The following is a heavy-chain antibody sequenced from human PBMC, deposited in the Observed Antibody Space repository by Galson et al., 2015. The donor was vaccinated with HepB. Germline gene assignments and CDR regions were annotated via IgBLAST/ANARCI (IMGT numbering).Heavy chain of an antibody. CDR2: ISSSGSTV. D-gene: IGHD6-19*01. Sequence: SLRLSCAASGFTFGSYTMNWVRQAPGKGLEWVSYISSSGSTVYYADSVKGRFTISRDNAKNSLYLQMNSLRDEDTAVYYCASSTFVAGTFDYWGQGTLVTVSS. CDR3: ASSTFVAGTFDY. J-gene: IGHJ4*02. V-gene: IGHV3-48*02. CDR1: GFTFGSYT.